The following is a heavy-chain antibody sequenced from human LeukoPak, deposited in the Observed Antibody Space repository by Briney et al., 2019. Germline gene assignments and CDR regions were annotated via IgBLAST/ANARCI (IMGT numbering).Heavy chain of an antibody. V-gene: IGHV3-74*01. Sequence: GGSLRLSCAASGFTFTTYWMHWVRQAPGKGLVWVSRIIRDGSHTDYAGSVEGRFTISRDNARNTLYLQMNSLRAEDTAIYYCVRDGDAYNFDYWGQGTLVTVSS. CDR2: IIRDGSHT. D-gene: IGHD5-24*01. CDR1: GFTFTTYW. J-gene: IGHJ4*02. CDR3: VRDGDAYNFDY.